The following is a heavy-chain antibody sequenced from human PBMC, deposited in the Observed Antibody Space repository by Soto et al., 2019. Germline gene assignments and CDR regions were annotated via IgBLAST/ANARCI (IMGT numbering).Heavy chain of an antibody. Sequence: SVKVSCKASGGTFSSYAISWVRQAPGQGXEWMGGIIPIFGTASYAQKFQGRVTITADESTSTAYMELSSLRSEDTAVYYCARGPRVGYYGSGSYYNGHYYYGMDVWGQGTTVTVSS. D-gene: IGHD3-10*01. J-gene: IGHJ6*02. V-gene: IGHV1-69*13. CDR1: GGTFSSYA. CDR3: ARGPRVGYYGSGSYYNGHYYYGMDV. CDR2: IIPIFGTA.